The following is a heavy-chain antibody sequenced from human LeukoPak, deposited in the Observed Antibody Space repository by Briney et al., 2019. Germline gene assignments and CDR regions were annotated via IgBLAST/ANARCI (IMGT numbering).Heavy chain of an antibody. J-gene: IGHJ4*02. V-gene: IGHV3-23*01. D-gene: IGHD1-1*01. CDR3: AKGYAKTLTTGSRLLDN. Sequence: GGSLRLSCAVSGFTFTNYAMNWVRQAPGKGLEWVSVIGNNDGDTVYGDFVEGRFTISRDNSNNMVYLQMNSLRAEDTAIYYCAKGYAKTLTTGSRLLDNWGQGTLVTVSS. CDR1: GFTFTNYA. CDR2: IGNNDGDT.